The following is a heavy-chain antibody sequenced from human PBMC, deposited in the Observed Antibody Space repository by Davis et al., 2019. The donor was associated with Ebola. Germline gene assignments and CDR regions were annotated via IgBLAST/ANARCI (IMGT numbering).Heavy chain of an antibody. CDR2: INHSGST. CDR1: GGSFSGYY. J-gene: IGHJ5*02. D-gene: IGHD3-3*01. CDR3: ARGPRGYDFWSGYYTRGNWFDP. V-gene: IGHV4-34*01. Sequence: PSETLSLTCAVYGGSFSGYYWSWIRQPPGKGLEWIGEINHSGSTNYNPSLKSRVTISVDTSKNQFSLKLSSVTAADTAVYYCARGPRGYDFWSGYYTRGNWFDPWGQGTLVTVSS.